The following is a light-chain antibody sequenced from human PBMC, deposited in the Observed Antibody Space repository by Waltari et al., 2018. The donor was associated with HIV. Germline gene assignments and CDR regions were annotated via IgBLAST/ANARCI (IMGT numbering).Light chain of an antibody. J-gene: IGKJ2*01. V-gene: IGKV1-5*03. Sequence: DIQMTQSPSTLSASVGDRCTITCRASQTISSWFAWYQQKPGKSPKLLIYKASNLEGGVSSRFSGSGSGTEFTLTISRLQPDDFATYFCQQYISDSYTFGQGTKLEIK. CDR1: QTISSW. CDR2: KAS. CDR3: QQYISDSYT.